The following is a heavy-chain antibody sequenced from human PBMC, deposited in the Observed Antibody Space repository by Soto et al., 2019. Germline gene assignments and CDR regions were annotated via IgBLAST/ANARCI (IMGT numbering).Heavy chain of an antibody. CDR2: ISTSGKI. Sequence: SETLSLTCTVSGGSLSKYYWSWIRQPAGKGLEWIGRISTSGKIGSTPSLKSRLTMSVDRSKNQFSLKLTSVTAADTAVYYCARDNYDFWRAYPMVFDYWGRATLVTVSS. V-gene: IGHV4-4*07. CDR1: GGSLSKYY. D-gene: IGHD3-3*01. J-gene: IGHJ4*02. CDR3: ARDNYDFWRAYPMVFDY.